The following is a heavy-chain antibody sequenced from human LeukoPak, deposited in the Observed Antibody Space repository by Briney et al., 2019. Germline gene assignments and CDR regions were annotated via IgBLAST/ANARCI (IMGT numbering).Heavy chain of an antibody. D-gene: IGHD6-19*01. V-gene: IGHV1-69-2*01. J-gene: IGHJ2*01. Sequence: GASVKLSCKASGYTFTDYYMHWVQQAPGKGLEWMGRVDPEDGERIYAEKFQGRGTITADTSTDTAYMDLSSLRSEDTAVYYCATAQYSSAPRAFDLWGRGTLVTVSS. CDR2: VDPEDGER. CDR1: GYTFTDYY. CDR3: ATAQYSSAPRAFDL.